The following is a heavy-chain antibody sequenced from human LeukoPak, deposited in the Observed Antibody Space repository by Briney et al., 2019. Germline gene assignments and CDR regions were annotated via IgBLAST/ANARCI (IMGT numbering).Heavy chain of an antibody. Sequence: PGGSLRLSCAASGFSFRNHAMSWVRQAPGKGLEWVSTISSSGTGTYYADSVKGRFTISRDNSKNTLYLQMNSLSVEDTAVYYCARVGYYASGPFSYFDYWGLGTLVTVSS. CDR1: GFSFRNHA. D-gene: IGHD3-10*01. J-gene: IGHJ4*02. CDR3: ARVGYYASGPFSYFDY. CDR2: ISSSGTGT. V-gene: IGHV3-23*01.